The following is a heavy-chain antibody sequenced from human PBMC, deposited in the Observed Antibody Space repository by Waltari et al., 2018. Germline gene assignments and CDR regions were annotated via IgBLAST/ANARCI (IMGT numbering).Heavy chain of an antibody. Sequence: QVQLQESGPGLLKPSETLSLTCTVSTGSLNRDYWTWIRQPPGKGLEWIGYISYNGRTEYNPSLKSRVTLSIDTSKKHFSLNLNSVTAADTAVYYCARLPDISGWPFDYWGQGTLVTVSS. CDR3: ARLPDISGWPFDY. J-gene: IGHJ4*02. V-gene: IGHV4-59*08. CDR2: ISYNGRT. CDR1: TGSLNRDY. D-gene: IGHD6-25*01.